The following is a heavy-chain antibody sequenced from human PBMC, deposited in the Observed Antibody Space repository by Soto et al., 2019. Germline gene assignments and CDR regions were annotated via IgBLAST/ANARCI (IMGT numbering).Heavy chain of an antibody. D-gene: IGHD3-3*01. Sequence: QVQLVESGGGVVQPGRSLRLSCAASGFTFSSYAMHWVRQAPGKGLEWVAVISYDGSNKYYADSVKGRFTISRDNSKNTLYLQMNSLRAEDTAVYYCERDGTYYDFWSGYFDYWGQGTLVTVSS. J-gene: IGHJ4*02. CDR2: ISYDGSNK. CDR3: ERDGTYYDFWSGYFDY. CDR1: GFTFSSYA. V-gene: IGHV3-30-3*01.